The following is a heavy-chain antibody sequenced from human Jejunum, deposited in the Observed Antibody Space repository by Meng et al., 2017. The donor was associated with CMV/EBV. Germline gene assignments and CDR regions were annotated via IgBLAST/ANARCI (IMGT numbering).Heavy chain of an antibody. J-gene: IGHJ3*01. CDR2: IFSTGTT. D-gene: IGHD2/OR15-2a*01. Sequence: SAASIGGYYWTWIRQSPEQGLEWLVSIFSTGTTNYNPSLKSRVTISVDTSKNQLSLRLTSATAADTAVYFCARKSEYNEGGCDVWGQGARVTVSS. CDR1: AASIGGYY. V-gene: IGHV4-4*08. CDR3: ARKSEYNEGGCDV.